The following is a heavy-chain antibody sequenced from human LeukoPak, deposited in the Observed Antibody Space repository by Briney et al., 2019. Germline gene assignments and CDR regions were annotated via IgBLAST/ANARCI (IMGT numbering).Heavy chain of an antibody. Sequence: SETLSLTCTVSGGSISSYYWGWIRQPPGKGLEWIGSMFYSGSTYYNPSLKSRVTISVDTSKNQFSLKLSSVTAADTAVYYCARRVAATRYFDYWGQGTLVTVSS. D-gene: IGHD6-19*01. V-gene: IGHV4-39*01. CDR1: GGSISSYY. J-gene: IGHJ4*02. CDR2: MFYSGST. CDR3: ARRVAATRYFDY.